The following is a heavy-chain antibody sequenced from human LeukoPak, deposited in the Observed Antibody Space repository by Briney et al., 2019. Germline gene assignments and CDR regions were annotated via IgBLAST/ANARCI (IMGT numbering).Heavy chain of an antibody. CDR3: ATNRRQPWPADWFDP. Sequence: GGSLRLSCAASGFTFSNYGMHWVRQAPGKGLEWVAVISYDGSNKYYADSVKGRFTISRDNSKNTLYLQMNSLRAEDTAVYYCATNRRQPWPADWFDPWGQGTLVTVSS. CDR1: GFTFSNYG. D-gene: IGHD5-18*01. CDR2: ISYDGSNK. J-gene: IGHJ5*02. V-gene: IGHV3-30*03.